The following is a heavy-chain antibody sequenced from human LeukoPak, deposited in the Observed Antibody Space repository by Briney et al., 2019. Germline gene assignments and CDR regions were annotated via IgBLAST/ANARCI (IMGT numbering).Heavy chain of an antibody. D-gene: IGHD4-17*01. Sequence: SETLSLTCTVSGGSISGSYWSWLRQPPGKGLEWIAYMYNSGSTNYNPSLKSRVTISIDTSKNQFSLKLSSLTAADTDIYYCARGIESYGDYGYWGQGILVTVSS. J-gene: IGHJ4*02. CDR3: ARGIESYGDYGY. CDR2: MYNSGST. CDR1: GGSISGSY. V-gene: IGHV4-59*01.